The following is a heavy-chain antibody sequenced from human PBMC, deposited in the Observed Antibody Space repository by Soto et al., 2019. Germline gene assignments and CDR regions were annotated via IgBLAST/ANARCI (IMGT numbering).Heavy chain of an antibody. J-gene: IGHJ4*02. CDR1: GFTFSSYG. V-gene: IGHV3-30*18. D-gene: IGHD3-22*01. Sequence: QVQLVESGGGVVQPGRSLRPSCAASGFTFSSYGMHWVRQAPGKGLEWVAVISYDGSNKYYADSVKGRFTISRDNSKNTLYLQMNSLRAEDTAVYYCAKDSYYYDSSGYSGYFDYWGQGTLVTVSS. CDR2: ISYDGSNK. CDR3: AKDSYYYDSSGYSGYFDY.